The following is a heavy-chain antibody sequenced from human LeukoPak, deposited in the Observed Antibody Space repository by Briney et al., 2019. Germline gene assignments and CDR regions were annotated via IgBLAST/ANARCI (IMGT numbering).Heavy chain of an antibody. J-gene: IGHJ6*04. CDR1: GFTFSSYE. CDR3: ARGGTGFYYYYGMDV. D-gene: IGHD1-14*01. V-gene: IGHV3-48*03. CDR2: ISSSGSTI. Sequence: GGSLRLSCAASGFTFSSYEMNWVRQAPGKGLEWVSYISSSGSTIYYADSVRGRFTISRDNAKNSLYLQMNSLRAEDTAVYYCARGGTGFYYYYGMDVWGKGTTVPVSS.